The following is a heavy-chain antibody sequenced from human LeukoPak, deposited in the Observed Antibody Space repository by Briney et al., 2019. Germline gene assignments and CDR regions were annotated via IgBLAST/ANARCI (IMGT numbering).Heavy chain of an antibody. V-gene: IGHV4-59*01. J-gene: IGHJ4*02. Sequence: SETLSLTCTVSGGSISSYYWSWIRQPPGKGLEWIGYIYYSGSTNYNPSLKSRVTISVDPCQNQFSLMLTTVPAADTGVCYCSRAVVPAATLVLYFDYWGQGTLVTVSS. CDR3: SRAVVPAATLVLYFDY. CDR2: IYYSGST. D-gene: IGHD2-2*01. CDR1: GGSISSYY.